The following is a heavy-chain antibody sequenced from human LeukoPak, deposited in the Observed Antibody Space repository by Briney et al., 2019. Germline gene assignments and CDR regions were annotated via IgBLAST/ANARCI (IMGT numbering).Heavy chain of an antibody. V-gene: IGHV4-34*01. CDR3: ARRRGVPLSYLDY. CDR1: GGSFSGYC. J-gene: IGHJ4*02. Sequence: PSETLSLTCAAYGGSFSGYCWSWIRQPPGKGLEWIGEINHSGSTNYNPSLKSRVTISVDTSKNQFSLKLSSVTAADTAVYYCARRRGVPLSYLDYWGQGTLVTVSS. CDR2: INHSGST. D-gene: IGHD3-10*01.